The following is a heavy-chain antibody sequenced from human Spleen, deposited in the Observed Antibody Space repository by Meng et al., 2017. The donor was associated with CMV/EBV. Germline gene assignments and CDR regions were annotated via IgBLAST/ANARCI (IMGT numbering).Heavy chain of an antibody. D-gene: IGHD6-6*01. CDR2: ISAYNGNT. CDR3: ARALSSSTGGWFDP. Sequence: HVQLGQSGAEVKKPGASVKVSCKASGYTFTSYGISWVRQAPGQGLEWMGWISAYNGNTNYAQKLQGRVTMTTDTSTSTAYMELSSLRSEDTALYYCARALSSSTGGWFDPWGQGTLVTVSS. CDR1: GYTFTSYG. V-gene: IGHV1-18*01. J-gene: IGHJ5*02.